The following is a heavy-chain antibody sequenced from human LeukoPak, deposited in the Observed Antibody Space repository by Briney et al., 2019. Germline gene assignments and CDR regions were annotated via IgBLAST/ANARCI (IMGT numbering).Heavy chain of an antibody. Sequence: SETLSLTCAVYDGSFSGYHWSWIRQPPGKGLEWIGEINHSGSTNYNPSLKSRVTISVDTSKNQFSLKLSSVTAADTAVYYCARGSAPPYYYYGMDVWGKGTTVTVSS. CDR1: DGSFSGYH. J-gene: IGHJ6*04. CDR2: INHSGST. CDR3: ARGSAPPYYYYGMDV. V-gene: IGHV4-34*01.